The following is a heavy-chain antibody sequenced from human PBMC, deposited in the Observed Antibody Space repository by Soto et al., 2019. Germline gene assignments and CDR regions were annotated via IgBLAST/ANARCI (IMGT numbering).Heavy chain of an antibody. Sequence: GGSLRLSCAASEFTFSSYAMNGVRQAPGKGLEWISYISSSSTNIYYADSVKGRFTISRDNAKNSLYLQMNSLRTEDTAVYFCANLFGSSWESDYWGQGTLVTVSS. V-gene: IGHV3-48*01. CDR1: EFTFSSYA. CDR3: ANLFGSSWESDY. CDR2: ISSSSTNI. J-gene: IGHJ4*02. D-gene: IGHD6-13*01.